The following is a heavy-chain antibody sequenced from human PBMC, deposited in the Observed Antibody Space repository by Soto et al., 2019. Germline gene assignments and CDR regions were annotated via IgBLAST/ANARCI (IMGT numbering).Heavy chain of an antibody. CDR2: INHSGST. CDR3: ARAHTDIVVVPAAIANWFDP. J-gene: IGHJ5*02. V-gene: IGHV4-34*01. D-gene: IGHD2-2*02. CDR1: GGSFSGYY. Sequence: QVQLQQWGAGLLKPSETLSLTCAVYGGSFSGYYWSWIPQPPGQGLEWIGEINHSGSTNYNPSLKSRVTISVDTARNQFSLKLSSVTAADTAVYYCARAHTDIVVVPAAIANWFDPWGQGTLVTVSS.